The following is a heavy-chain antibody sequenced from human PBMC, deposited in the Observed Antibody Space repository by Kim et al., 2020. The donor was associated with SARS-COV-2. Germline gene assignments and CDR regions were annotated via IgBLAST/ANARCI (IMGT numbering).Heavy chain of an antibody. CDR3: ANNPYYNYGMDV. V-gene: IGHV4-31*03. D-gene: IGHD1-1*01. CDR1: GGSISSGGYY. J-gene: IGHJ6*02. CDR2: IYYSGST. Sequence: SESLSLTCTVSGGSISSGGYYWGRIRQHPGKGLEWIGYIYYSGSTYYNPSLKRRVTISVDKSKNQYSLKLSSMTAADTTVYYCANNPYYNYGMDVWVQG.